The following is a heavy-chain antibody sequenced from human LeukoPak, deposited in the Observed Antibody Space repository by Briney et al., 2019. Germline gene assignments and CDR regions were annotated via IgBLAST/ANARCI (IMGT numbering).Heavy chain of an antibody. CDR1: GFTFSNAW. CDR3: ARGHIVVVTAPLAFDI. D-gene: IGHD2-21*02. CDR2: ISSSSSYI. Sequence: GGSLRLSCVVSGFTFSNAWMSWVRQAPGKGLEWVSSISSSSSYIYYADSVKGRFTISRDNAKNSLYLQMNSLRAEDTAVYYCARGHIVVVTAPLAFDIWGQGTMVTVSS. J-gene: IGHJ3*02. V-gene: IGHV3-21*04.